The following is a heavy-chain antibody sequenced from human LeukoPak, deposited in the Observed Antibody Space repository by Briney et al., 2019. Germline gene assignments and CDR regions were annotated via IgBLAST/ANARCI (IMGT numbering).Heavy chain of an antibody. J-gene: IGHJ4*02. CDR2: MYTCGST. CDR1: GFTMSTNY. CDR3: ARAPFYYDSSGYPYFDG. Sequence: PGGSLRLSCAASGFTMSTNYMSWVRQAPGRGLEWVSVMYTCGSTYYADSVKGRFTISRDNSKNTLYLQMNSLRAEDTALYYCARAPFYYDSSGYPYFDGWGQGTLVTVSS. D-gene: IGHD3-22*01. V-gene: IGHV3-53*01.